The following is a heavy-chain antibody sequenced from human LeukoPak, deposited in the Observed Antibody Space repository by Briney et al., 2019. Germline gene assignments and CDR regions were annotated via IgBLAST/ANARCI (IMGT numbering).Heavy chain of an antibody. D-gene: IGHD1-14*01. J-gene: IGHJ4*02. Sequence: GGSLRLSCAASGFTFSSYEMNWVRQAPGKGLEWVSYISSSGSTIYYADSVKGRFTISRDNAKNTLYLQINNLRAEDTAVYFCARGGVNPVDHWGQGTLVTVSS. V-gene: IGHV3-48*03. CDR1: GFTFSSYE. CDR2: ISSSGSTI. CDR3: ARGGVNPVDH.